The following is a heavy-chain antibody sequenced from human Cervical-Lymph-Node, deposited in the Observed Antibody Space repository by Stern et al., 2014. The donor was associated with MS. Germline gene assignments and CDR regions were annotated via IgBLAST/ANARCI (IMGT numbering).Heavy chain of an antibody. D-gene: IGHD2-2*01. CDR1: GFSLSTRGVG. CDR3: ATHAPGVVPAALDY. J-gene: IGHJ4*02. CDR2: IYWDESK. V-gene: IGHV2-5*02. Sequence: SGPTLVKPTQTLTLTCTFSGFSLSTRGVGVGWIRQPPGKALEWLAFIYWDESKRYSPSLKNRLTITKDTSKNQVVLTMNNVDPVDTATFYCATHAPGVVPAALDYWGQGTLVTVS.